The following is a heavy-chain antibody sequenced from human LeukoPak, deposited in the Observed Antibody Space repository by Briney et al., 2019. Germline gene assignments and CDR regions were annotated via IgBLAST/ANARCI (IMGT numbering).Heavy chain of an antibody. CDR3: ARGYYGSGSYPSFGY. Sequence: ASVKVSCKASGYTFTGYYMHWVRQAPGQGLEWMGWINAGNGNTKYSQKFQGRVTITRDTSASTAYMELSSLRSEDTAVYYCARGYYGSGSYPSFGYWGQGTLVTVSS. J-gene: IGHJ4*02. D-gene: IGHD3-10*01. CDR2: INAGNGNT. V-gene: IGHV1-3*01. CDR1: GYTFTGYY.